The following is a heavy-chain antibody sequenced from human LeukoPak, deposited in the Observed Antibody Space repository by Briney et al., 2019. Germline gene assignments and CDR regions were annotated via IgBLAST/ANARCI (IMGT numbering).Heavy chain of an antibody. J-gene: IGHJ4*02. Sequence: ASVKVSCKTSGYTFTSYGISWLRQATGQGLEWMGWISVYNGHTKYGQKVQGRVTLTTDTSTSTAYMDLRSLRYDDTAVYYCAREGRSINGDYFGLDQWGQGTLVTVSS. V-gene: IGHV1-18*01. D-gene: IGHD4-17*01. CDR1: GYTFTSYG. CDR2: ISVYNGHT. CDR3: AREGRSINGDYFGLDQ.